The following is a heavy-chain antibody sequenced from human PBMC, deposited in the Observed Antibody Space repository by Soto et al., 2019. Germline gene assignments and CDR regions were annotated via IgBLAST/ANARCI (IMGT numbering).Heavy chain of an antibody. V-gene: IGHV3-23*01. CDR1: GFSFSTYT. CDR2: ITGTGDRT. Sequence: PGGSLRLSCVASGFSFSTYTMRWVRQAPGKGLEWLSSITGTGDRTYYADSVKGRLTISRDNSKNTLNLQLNSLRADDTAIYYCAKLRGSSGVDGTDVWGQGATVTVSS. D-gene: IGHD1-26*01. CDR3: AKLRGSSGVDGTDV. J-gene: IGHJ6*02.